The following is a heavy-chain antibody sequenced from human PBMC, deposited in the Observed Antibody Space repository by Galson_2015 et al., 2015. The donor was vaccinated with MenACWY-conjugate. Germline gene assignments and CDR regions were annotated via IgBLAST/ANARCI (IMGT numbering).Heavy chain of an antibody. V-gene: IGHV3-64*01. CDR1: GFTFSNYA. J-gene: IGHJ6*02. Sequence: SLRLSCAASGFTFSNYAMHWVRQAPGKGLEYVSAISSTGGSTYYANSVKGRFTISRDNSKNTLYLQMGSLRAEDMAVYYCARADTSGCYNYYYYGMDVWGQGTTVTVSS. CDR2: ISSTGGST. D-gene: IGHD3-22*01. CDR3: ARADTSGCYNYYYYGMDV.